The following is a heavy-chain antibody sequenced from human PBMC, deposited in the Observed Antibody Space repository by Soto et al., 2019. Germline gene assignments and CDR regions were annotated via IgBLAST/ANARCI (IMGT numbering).Heavy chain of an antibody. CDR2: IIPIFGTA. Sequence: QVQLVQSGAEVKKPGSSVKVSCKASGGTFSSYAISWVRQAPGQGLEWMGGIIPIFGTANYAQKFQGRVRITADEPMSQAYMELSSLRSEDTAVYYCAREGVAGQSFDYWGQGTLVTVCS. J-gene: IGHJ4*02. V-gene: IGHV1-69*12. CDR3: AREGVAGQSFDY. CDR1: GGTFSSYA. D-gene: IGHD6-19*01.